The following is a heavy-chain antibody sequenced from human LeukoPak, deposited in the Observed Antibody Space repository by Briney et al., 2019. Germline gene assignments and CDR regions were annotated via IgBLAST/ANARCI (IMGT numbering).Heavy chain of an antibody. D-gene: IGHD6-19*01. V-gene: IGHV3-33*01. Sequence: PGGSLRLSCAASGFTFSSYGMHWVRQAPGKGLEWVAVIWYDGSNKYYADSVKGRFTISRDNSKNTLYLQMNSLRAEDTAVYYCARDHAIKKWLMKSYFDYWGQGTLVTVSS. J-gene: IGHJ4*02. CDR1: GFTFSSYG. CDR2: IWYDGSNK. CDR3: ARDHAIKKWLMKSYFDY.